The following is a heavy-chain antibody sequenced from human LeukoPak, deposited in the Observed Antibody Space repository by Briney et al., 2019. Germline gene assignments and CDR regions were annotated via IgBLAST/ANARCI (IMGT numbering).Heavy chain of an antibody. Sequence: PGGSLRLSCAASGFTFSDYYMSWIRQAPGKGLERVSYISSSGSTIYYADSVKGRFTISRDNAKNSLYLQMNSLRAEDTAVYYCARDSESSVSANWFDPWGQGTLVTVSS. CDR2: ISSSGSTI. CDR3: ARDSESSVSANWFDP. V-gene: IGHV3-11*01. D-gene: IGHD4-17*01. J-gene: IGHJ5*01. CDR1: GFTFSDYY.